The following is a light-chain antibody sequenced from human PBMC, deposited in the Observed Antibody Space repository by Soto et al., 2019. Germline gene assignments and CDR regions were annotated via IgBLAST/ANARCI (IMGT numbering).Light chain of an antibody. Sequence: QSALTQHASVSGSPGQSITISCTGTSSDVGGFNYVSWYQQHPGKPPKLLIYEVRLRPTGVSDRFSGSKSGNTASLTISGLQAEDEADYYCSSYTSSRSGVFGTGTKVTVL. CDR2: EVR. CDR1: SSDVGGFNY. V-gene: IGLV2-14*01. CDR3: SSYTSSRSGV. J-gene: IGLJ1*01.